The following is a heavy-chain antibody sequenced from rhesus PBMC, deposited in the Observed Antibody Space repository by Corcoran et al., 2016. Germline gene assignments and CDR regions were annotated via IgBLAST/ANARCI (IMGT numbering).Heavy chain of an antibody. J-gene: IGHJ6*01. CDR3: ARSAYRNNYGLDS. D-gene: IGHD4-23*01. CDR2: LSGSCGGT. V-gene: IGHV4-57*02. CDR1: GGSISRSNW. Sequence: QLQLQESGPGLVKHSETLSRNCAVAGGSISRSNWRSWVSEPSGQGMELIGRLSGSCGGTCNHPSLQRRIALFKYMSNTPCPRKPSSVTSAEPAVYYCARSAYRNNYGLDSWGQGVVVTVSS.